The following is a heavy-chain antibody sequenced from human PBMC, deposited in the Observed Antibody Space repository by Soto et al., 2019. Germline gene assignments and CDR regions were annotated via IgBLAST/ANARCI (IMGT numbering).Heavy chain of an antibody. CDR2: IYYSGDT. Sequence: SSETLSLTCTVSGGSIISGDYYWSWIRQPPGKGLEWIGYIYYSGDTSYNPSLKSRVTISVDTSKNQFSLKLSSVTAADTAVYYCARLFPRVVPAAIYFDYWGQGTLVTVSS. CDR3: ARLFPRVVPAAIYFDY. D-gene: IGHD2-2*01. CDR1: GGSIISGDYY. V-gene: IGHV4-30-4*08. J-gene: IGHJ4*02.